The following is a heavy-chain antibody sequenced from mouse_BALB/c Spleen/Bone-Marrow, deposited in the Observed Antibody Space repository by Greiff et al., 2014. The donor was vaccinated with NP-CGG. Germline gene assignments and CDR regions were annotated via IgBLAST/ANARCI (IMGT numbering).Heavy chain of an antibody. D-gene: IGHD1-1*02. V-gene: IGHV5-4*02. CDR2: ISDGGTYT. Sequence: EVQRVESGGGLVKPGGSLKLSCAASGFTFSDFYMFWFRQTPEKRLEWVATISDGGTYTYYPDSVKGRFTISRDNAKNNLYLQMRSLKSEDTAMYYCARSGERYGAMDYWGQGTSVTVSS. CDR1: GFTFSDFY. J-gene: IGHJ4*01. CDR3: ARSGERYGAMDY.